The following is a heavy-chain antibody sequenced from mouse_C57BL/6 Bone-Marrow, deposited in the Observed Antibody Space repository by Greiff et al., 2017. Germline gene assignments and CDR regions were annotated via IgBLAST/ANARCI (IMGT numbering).Heavy chain of an antibody. V-gene: IGHV7-3*01. CDR3: ARSYGSSYDAY. Sequence: EVKLVESGGGLVQPGGSLSLSCAASGFTFTDYYMSWVRQPPGKALEWLGFIRNKANGYTTEYSASVKGRFTISRDNSQSILYLQMNALRAEDSATYYCARSYGSSYDAYWGQGTLGTVSA. CDR2: IRNKANGYTT. J-gene: IGHJ3*01. CDR1: GFTFTDYY. D-gene: IGHD1-1*01.